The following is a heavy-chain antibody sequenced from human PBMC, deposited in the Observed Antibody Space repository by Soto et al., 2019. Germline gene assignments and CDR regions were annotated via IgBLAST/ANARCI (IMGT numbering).Heavy chain of an antibody. CDR2: VSTNGAT. Sequence: SETLSLTCTVSDDFISSYYWNWIRQPAGKGLEWIGRVSTNGATNYNPSLGSRVTMSVDTSKNQFSLKLTSVTAADTAVYFCARADYEILTGSYAMDVWGQGTTVTVSS. J-gene: IGHJ6*02. V-gene: IGHV4-4*07. D-gene: IGHD3-9*01. CDR1: DDFISSYY. CDR3: ARADYEILTGSYAMDV.